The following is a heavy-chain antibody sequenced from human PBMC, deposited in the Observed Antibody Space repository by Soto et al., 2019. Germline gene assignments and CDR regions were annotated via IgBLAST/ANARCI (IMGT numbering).Heavy chain of an antibody. Sequence: EVQLVESGGGLVKPGGSLRLSCAASGFTFSSYSMNWVRQAPGKGLEWVSSISSSSSYIYYADSVKGRFTISRDNAKNSLYLQMNSLRAEDTAVYYCARDRTLAAVEPPYFDLWGRGTLVTVSS. V-gene: IGHV3-21*01. CDR1: GFTFSSYS. CDR2: ISSSSSYI. J-gene: IGHJ2*01. CDR3: ARDRTLAAVEPPYFDL. D-gene: IGHD6-13*01.